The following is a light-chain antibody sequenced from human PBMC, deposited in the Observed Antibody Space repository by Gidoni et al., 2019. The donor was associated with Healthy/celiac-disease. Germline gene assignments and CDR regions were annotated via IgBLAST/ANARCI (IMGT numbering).Light chain of an antibody. CDR3: AAWDDSLNGVV. J-gene: IGLJ2*01. V-gene: IGLV1-44*01. CDR1: SSNIGSTT. CDR2: RNN. Sequence: QSVLTPPPSASGTPGQRVTISCSGSSSNIGSTTVNWYHQLPGTAPKLLIYRNNQRPPGVPDRFSGSKSGTSASLAISGLQSEDEADYYCAAWDDSLNGVVFGGGTKPTGL.